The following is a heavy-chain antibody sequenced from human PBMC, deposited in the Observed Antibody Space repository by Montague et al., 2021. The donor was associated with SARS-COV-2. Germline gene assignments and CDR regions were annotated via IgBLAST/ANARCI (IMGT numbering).Heavy chain of an antibody. J-gene: IGHJ6*03. Sequence: SKTLSLTCAVYGGSFSGWYWSWVRQPPGKGLEWIGEINRRGNTIYNPSLKSRVTISEDTSKSQFSLKLSSVTAADTAVYYCARGGGNILTNYYYYYYLDVWGTGTTVTVSS. CDR3: ARGGGNILTNYYYYYYLDV. V-gene: IGHV4-34*01. CDR1: GGSFSGWY. CDR2: INRRGNT. D-gene: IGHD4-23*01.